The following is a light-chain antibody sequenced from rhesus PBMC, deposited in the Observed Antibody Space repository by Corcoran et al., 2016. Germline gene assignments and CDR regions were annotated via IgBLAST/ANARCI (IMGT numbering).Light chain of an antibody. Sequence: DIQMTQSPSSLSASAGDTVTITCRASQTINNWLDWYQQKPGKAPKLLIYKTASFQTGVPSRFSGRGAGTDFKLPIPRLQPEDFASSSFLQYTTTPFTLGPGTKLDV. CDR2: KTA. V-gene: IGKV1-22*01. J-gene: IGKJ3*01. CDR3: LQYTTTPFT. CDR1: QTINNW.